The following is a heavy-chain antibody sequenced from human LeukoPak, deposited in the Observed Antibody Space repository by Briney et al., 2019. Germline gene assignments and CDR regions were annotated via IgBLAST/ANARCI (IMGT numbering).Heavy chain of an antibody. Sequence: TGGSLRLSCAASGFSFSDAWMSWVRQIPGKGLEWVGRIESKTDGGTTDYAAPVKGRFTISRDDSKNTLYLQMNSLKTEDTAVYYCTTREIAVAGRIDYWGQGTLVTVSS. V-gene: IGHV3-15*04. CDR2: IESKTDGGTT. D-gene: IGHD6-19*01. CDR3: TTREIAVAGRIDY. CDR1: GFSFSDAW. J-gene: IGHJ4*02.